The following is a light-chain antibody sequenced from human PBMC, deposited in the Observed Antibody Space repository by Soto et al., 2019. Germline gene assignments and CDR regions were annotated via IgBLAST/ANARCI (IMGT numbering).Light chain of an antibody. V-gene: IGLV1-40*01. CDR1: SSNIGAGYD. CDR2: GNS. Sequence: QSVLTQPPSVSGAPGQRVTISCTGSSSNIGAGYDVHWYQQLPGTAPKLLINGNSNRPSGVPDRFSGSKSGTSASLVITGLQAEDEADYYCQSYDSSLSGYVVFGGGTKLTVL. CDR3: QSYDSSLSGYVV. J-gene: IGLJ2*01.